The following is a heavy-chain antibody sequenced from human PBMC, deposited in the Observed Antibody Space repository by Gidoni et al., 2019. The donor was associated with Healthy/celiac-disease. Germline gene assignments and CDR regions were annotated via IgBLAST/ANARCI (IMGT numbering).Heavy chain of an antibody. CDR2: ISSSSSTI. CDR3: ARSDPYGGNKGGAYYYYYYGMDV. D-gene: IGHD4-17*01. J-gene: IGHJ6*02. V-gene: IGHV3-48*02. Sequence: EVQLVESGGGLVQPGGSMRLSGAAAGVTAGSYSRNWVRQAPGKGLEWVSYISSSSSTIYYADSVKGRFTISRDNSKNSLYLQMNSLRDEDTAVYYCARSDPYGGNKGGAYYYYYYGMDVWGQGTTVTVSS. CDR1: GVTAGSYS.